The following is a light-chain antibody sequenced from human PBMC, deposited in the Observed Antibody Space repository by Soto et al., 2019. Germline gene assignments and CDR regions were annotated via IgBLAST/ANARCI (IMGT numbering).Light chain of an antibody. J-gene: IGKJ4*01. CDR1: QSVSRN. Sequence: ETVMTQSPATLSVSPGERTTLSCRASQSVSRNLAWYQQRPGQTPRLLFYGASTRATGIPARFSASGSGTEFTLTISSLQSEDFAVYYCQQYNNLPLTFGGGTKVAIE. CDR3: QQYNNLPLT. V-gene: IGKV3-15*01. CDR2: GAS.